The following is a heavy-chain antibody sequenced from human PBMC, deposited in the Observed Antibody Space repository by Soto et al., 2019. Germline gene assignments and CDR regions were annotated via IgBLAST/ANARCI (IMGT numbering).Heavy chain of an antibody. CDR1: GFTFSSYS. CDR2: ISASTSTI. CDR3: ARDRGDYVGY. Sequence: GGSLRLSCAASGFTFSSYSMNWVRQAPGKGLEWVSYISASTSTIYYADSVKGRFTISRDNAKNSLYLQMNSLRADDTAVYYCARDRGDYVGYWGQGTLVTVSS. J-gene: IGHJ4*02. V-gene: IGHV3-48*01. D-gene: IGHD4-17*01.